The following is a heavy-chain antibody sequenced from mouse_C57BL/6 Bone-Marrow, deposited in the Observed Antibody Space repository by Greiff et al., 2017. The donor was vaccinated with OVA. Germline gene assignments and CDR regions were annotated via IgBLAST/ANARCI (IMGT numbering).Heavy chain of an antibody. J-gene: IGHJ4*01. D-gene: IGHD1-1*01. CDR1: GFTFSDYY. Sequence: EVKLVESGGGLVQPGGSLKLSCAASGFTFSDYYMYWVRQTPEKRLEWVAYISNGGGSTYYPDTVKGRFTISRDNAKNTLYLQMSRLKSEDTAMYYCARPLYYYGSTGFYYAMDYWGQGTSVTVSS. V-gene: IGHV5-12*01. CDR2: ISNGGGST. CDR3: ARPLYYYGSTGFYYAMDY.